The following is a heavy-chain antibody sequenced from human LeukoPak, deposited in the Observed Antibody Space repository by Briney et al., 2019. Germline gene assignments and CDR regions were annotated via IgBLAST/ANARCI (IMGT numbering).Heavy chain of an antibody. J-gene: IGHJ6*03. CDR1: GFTFSDYA. V-gene: IGHV3-23*01. CDR2: ISGSGDNT. Sequence: PGGSLRLSCAASGFTFSDYAMSWVRRTPGKGLEWVSGISGSGDNTLYADSVKGRFTISRDNSKNTLYLEMNSLRAEDTAVYYCARYYYYYMDVWGKGTTVTVSS. CDR3: ARYYYYYMDV.